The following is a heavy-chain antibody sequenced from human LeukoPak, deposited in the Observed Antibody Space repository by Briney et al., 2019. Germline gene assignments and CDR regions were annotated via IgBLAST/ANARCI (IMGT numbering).Heavy chain of an antibody. V-gene: IGHV4-59*01. CDR2: IYYSGST. J-gene: IGHJ4*02. Sequence: SETLFLTCTVSGGSISSYYWSWIRQPPGKGLEWIGYIYYSGSTNYSPSLQSRVTISVDTSKNQFSLNLSSVTAADTAVYYCARGLGYCSGGSCYPFDYWGQGTLVTVSS. CDR3: ARGLGYCSGGSCYPFDY. CDR1: GGSISSYY. D-gene: IGHD2-15*01.